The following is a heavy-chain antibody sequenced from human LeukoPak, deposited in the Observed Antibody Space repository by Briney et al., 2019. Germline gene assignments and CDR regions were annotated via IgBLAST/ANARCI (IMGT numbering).Heavy chain of an antibody. CDR3: ARDPGTGVGSGCRTNYYDYYYMDV. D-gene: IGHD3-22*01. CDR1: GYAFTSYS. J-gene: IGHJ6*03. Sequence: ASVKLSCKASGYAFTSYSIHWVRQGPGQGHEWMGGINPNGGGTNSAQKCQGRVTMLRDTSISTVYMELSRLRSDDAAVYYCARDPGTGVGSGCRTNYYDYYYMDVWGKGTTVSVSS. V-gene: IGHV1-2*02. CDR2: INPNGGGT.